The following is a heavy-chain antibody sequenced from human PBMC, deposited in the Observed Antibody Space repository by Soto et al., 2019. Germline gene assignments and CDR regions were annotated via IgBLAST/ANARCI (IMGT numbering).Heavy chain of an antibody. Sequence: PGGTRRLSSAAHGETFNNNPITCAGQASGKRLEWVSAISGAGDSTYSADSVKGRFTISRDNFKNTPFLQMNSLRDEDSAVYSCAKVVSALFRSYHYY. CDR1: GETFNNNP. V-gene: IGHV3-23*01. CDR3: AKVVSALFRSYHYY. D-gene: IGHD3-10*01. CDR2: ISGAGDST. J-gene: IGHJ6*03.